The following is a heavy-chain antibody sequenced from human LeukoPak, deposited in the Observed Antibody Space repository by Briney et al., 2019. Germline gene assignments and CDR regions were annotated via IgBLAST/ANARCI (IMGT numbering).Heavy chain of an antibody. J-gene: IGHJ4*02. D-gene: IGHD5-12*01. CDR1: GYTFTGYY. CDR3: ARLWNTGFIIYFDS. CDR2: INPNSGGT. Sequence: ASVKVSCKASGYTFTGYYMHWVRQAPGQGLEWMGWINPNSGGTNFAQKFRGRVTMTGDTSISTAFMELSRLTSDDTAVYYCARLWNTGFIIYFDSWGQGALVTVSS. V-gene: IGHV1-2*02.